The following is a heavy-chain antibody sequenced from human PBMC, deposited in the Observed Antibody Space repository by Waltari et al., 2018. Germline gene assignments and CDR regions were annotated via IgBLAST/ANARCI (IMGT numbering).Heavy chain of an antibody. V-gene: IGHV4-31*03. J-gene: IGHJ4*02. Sequence: QVQLQESGPGLVKPSQTLSLTCTVSGGSISSGGYYWSWIRQHPGKGLEWIGYIYYSGSTYYNPSLKSRVTISVDTSKNQFSLKLSSVTAADTAVYYCARGRVNTAMVPTTHYFDYWGQGTLVTVSS. CDR2: IYYSGST. CDR3: ARGRVNTAMVPTTHYFDY. D-gene: IGHD5-18*01. CDR1: GGSISSGGYY.